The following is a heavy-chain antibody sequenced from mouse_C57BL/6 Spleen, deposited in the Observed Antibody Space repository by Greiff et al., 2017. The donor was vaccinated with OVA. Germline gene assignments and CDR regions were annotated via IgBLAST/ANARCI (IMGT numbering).Heavy chain of an antibody. Sequence: EVKLMESGPGLVKPSQSLSLTCSVTGYSITSGYYWNWIRQFPGNKLEWMGYISYDGSNNYNPSLKNRISITRDTSKNQFFLKLNSVTTEDTATYYCAREGDYAPFDYWGQGTTLTVSS. J-gene: IGHJ2*01. CDR2: ISYDGSN. CDR1: GYSITSGYY. D-gene: IGHD2-4*01. V-gene: IGHV3-6*01. CDR3: AREGDYAPFDY.